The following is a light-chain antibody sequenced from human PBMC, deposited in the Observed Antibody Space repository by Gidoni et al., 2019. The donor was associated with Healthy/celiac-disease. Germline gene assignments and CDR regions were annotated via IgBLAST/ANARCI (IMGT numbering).Light chain of an antibody. V-gene: IGLV1-47*02. Sequence: QSVLTQPPSASGTPGQRVTISCSGRSSNIGSNYVSWYQQPPGTAPKLLIYSNNQRPSGVPDRFSGSKSGTSASLAISGLRSEDEADYYCAAWDDSLSVVVFGGGTKLXV. CDR3: AAWDDSLSVVV. J-gene: IGLJ2*01. CDR1: SSNIGSNY. CDR2: SNN.